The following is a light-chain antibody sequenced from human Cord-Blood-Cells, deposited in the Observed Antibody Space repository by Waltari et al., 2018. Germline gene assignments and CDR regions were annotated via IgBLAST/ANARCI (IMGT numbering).Light chain of an antibody. Sequence: QSALPQPASVSGSAGHSITISCTGTSSDVGSYYIVSCYPQHPGKAPKLLIYEGSKRPSGVSQRFSGSKSGNTASLTISGLQAEDEADYYCCSYAGSSTWVFGGGTKLTVL. CDR1: SSDVGSYYI. CDR2: EGS. V-gene: IGLV2-23*01. CDR3: CSYAGSSTWV. J-gene: IGLJ3*02.